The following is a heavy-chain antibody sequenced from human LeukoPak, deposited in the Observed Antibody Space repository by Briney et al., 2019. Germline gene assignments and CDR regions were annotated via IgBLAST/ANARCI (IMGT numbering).Heavy chain of an antibody. V-gene: IGHV1-2*02. CDR3: ASTRDDNNLHATYYYYFVY. CDR2: INPKSGGT. Sequence: ASVKVSCKASGYTFPDYYIHWVRLAPGQRPEWMGWINPKSGGTRFAQKFQGRLAMTRDTSISTAYMELSRLTSDNTAEYYCASTRDDNNLHATYYYYFVYWGQGTLVTVSS. D-gene: IGHD2-15*01. CDR1: GYTFPDYY. J-gene: IGHJ4*02.